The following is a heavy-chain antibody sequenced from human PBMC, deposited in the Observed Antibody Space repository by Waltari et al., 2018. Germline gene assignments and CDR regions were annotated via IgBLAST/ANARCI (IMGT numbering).Heavy chain of an antibody. Sequence: EVQLVESGGGLVKPGGSLRLSCAASGFTFSSYSMNWVRQAPGKGLEWVSSISSSSSYIYYADSVKGRFTISRDNAKNSLYLQMNSLRAEDTAVYYCARAHYDFWSGYTHNWFDPWGQGTLVTVSS. D-gene: IGHD3-3*01. J-gene: IGHJ5*02. V-gene: IGHV3-21*01. CDR1: GFTFSSYS. CDR2: ISSSSSYI. CDR3: ARAHYDFWSGYTHNWFDP.